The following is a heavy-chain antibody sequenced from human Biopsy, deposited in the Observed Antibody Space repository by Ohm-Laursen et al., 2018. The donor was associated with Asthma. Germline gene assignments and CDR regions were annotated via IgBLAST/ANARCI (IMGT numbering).Heavy chain of an antibody. V-gene: IGHV3-53*05. CDR1: GFTVSTNG. CDR2: IYSGGGT. CDR3: ARTHERWTSIQDDALDI. J-gene: IGHJ3*02. Sequence: SLRLSCAASGFTVSTNGMSWGGQPPGKGLEWDSVIYSGGGTYYADSVQGRVTISRDNSKNTLYLQMNSLRVEDTAIYYCARTHERWTSIQDDALDIWGQGTMVIVSS. D-gene: IGHD4-23*01.